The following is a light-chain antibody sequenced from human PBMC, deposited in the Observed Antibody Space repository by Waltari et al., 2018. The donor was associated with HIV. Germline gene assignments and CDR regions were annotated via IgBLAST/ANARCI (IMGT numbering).Light chain of an antibody. Sequence: DIVMTQSPDSLAVSLGERATVTCKARQTLLYSSNNKNDLAWYQHKTGQPPNLLIYWASTRQSGVPDRVSGSGSGTNFSLTINKLQAEDVATYYCQQYYRTPLTFGGGTRVGLK. CDR3: QQYYRTPLT. J-gene: IGKJ4*01. CDR1: QTLLYSSNNKND. CDR2: WAS. V-gene: IGKV4-1*01.